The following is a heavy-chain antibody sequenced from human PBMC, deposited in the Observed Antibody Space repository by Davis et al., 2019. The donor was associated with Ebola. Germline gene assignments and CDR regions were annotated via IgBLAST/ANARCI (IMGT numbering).Heavy chain of an antibody. J-gene: IGHJ3*02. D-gene: IGHD6-13*01. Sequence: AASVKVSCKASGYTFTSHDINWVRQAPGQGLEWMGWINPNSGNTGYARKFQGRVTMTRNTSINTAYMELSSLRSEDTAVYYCGGGDSSSWLDAFDIWGQGTMVTVSS. V-gene: IGHV1-8*02. CDR2: INPNSGNT. CDR1: GYTFTSHD. CDR3: GGGDSSSWLDAFDI.